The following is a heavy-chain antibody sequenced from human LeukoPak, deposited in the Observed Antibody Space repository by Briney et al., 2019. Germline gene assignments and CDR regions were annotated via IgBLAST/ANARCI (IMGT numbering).Heavy chain of an antibody. CDR2: IRYDGTNK. CDR1: GFTFSSYG. Sequence: PGGSLTLSCAASGFTFSSYGMHWVRQAPGKGLDWVAFIRYDGTNKYYAASVKGRFTISRDNSKNRLYLQMDSLRAENTAVYYCAKDTTPPKAGFDPWGQGTLVTVSS. V-gene: IGHV3-30*02. J-gene: IGHJ5*02. D-gene: IGHD1-14*01. CDR3: AKDTTPPKAGFDP.